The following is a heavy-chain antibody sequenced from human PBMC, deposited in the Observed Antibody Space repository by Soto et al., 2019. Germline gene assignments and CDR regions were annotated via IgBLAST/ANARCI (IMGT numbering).Heavy chain of an antibody. Sequence: EVQLVQSGGGLLKPGESLRLSCAVSGFTFSAAWMTWVRQAPGKGLEWVGRIKGKVHGETTDYSAPVKGRFTISRDDSKSTLYLQMSSLKTEDTAIYYCTIGAGRTETDYWGQGTLVNVSS. D-gene: IGHD1-26*01. J-gene: IGHJ4*02. CDR3: TIGAGRTETDY. CDR2: IKGKVHGETT. CDR1: GFTFSAAW. V-gene: IGHV3-15*01.